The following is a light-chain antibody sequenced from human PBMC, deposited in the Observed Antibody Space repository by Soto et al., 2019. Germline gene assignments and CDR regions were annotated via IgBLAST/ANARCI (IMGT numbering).Light chain of an antibody. CDR3: LHYGSSPLT. V-gene: IGKV3-20*01. CDR2: GAS. CDR1: QIVTSSQ. J-gene: IGKJ5*01. Sequence: IGLKQSPGTLSLSPGEGVXXXXXXGQIVTSSQLAWYQQKPGQAPRLLVFGASSRVLGIPDRFSGSGSGTDFTLTISRLEPEDFAVYYCLHYGSSPLTSGQGRLLEVK.